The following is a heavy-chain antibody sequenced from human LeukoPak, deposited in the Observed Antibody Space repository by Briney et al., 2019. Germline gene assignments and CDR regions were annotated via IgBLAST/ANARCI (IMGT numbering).Heavy chain of an antibody. Sequence: ASVKVSCKASGFTLTDYIHWVRQDPRRGLQGMGWIKPNSGDTDYAQKFQGRVTMTRDTSISTVYMELSSLRSDDTAVYYCARADSVPAGDYHYWYMDVWGKGTTVTVSS. D-gene: IGHD2-2*01. CDR3: ARADSVPAGDYHYWYMDV. J-gene: IGHJ6*03. V-gene: IGHV1-2*02. CDR1: GFTLTDY. CDR2: IKPNSGDT.